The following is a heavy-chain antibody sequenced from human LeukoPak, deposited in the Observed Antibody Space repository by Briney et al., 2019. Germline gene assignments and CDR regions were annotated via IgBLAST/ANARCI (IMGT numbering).Heavy chain of an antibody. Sequence: QPGGSLRLSCAASGFTFSSYAMSWVRQAPGKWLEWVSAISGSGGSTYYADSVKGRFTISRDNSKNTLYLQMNSLRAEDTAVYYCAKARDSSGWYFDYWGQGTLVTVSS. J-gene: IGHJ4*02. V-gene: IGHV3-23*01. CDR3: AKARDSSGWYFDY. CDR2: ISGSGGST. CDR1: GFTFSSYA. D-gene: IGHD6-19*01.